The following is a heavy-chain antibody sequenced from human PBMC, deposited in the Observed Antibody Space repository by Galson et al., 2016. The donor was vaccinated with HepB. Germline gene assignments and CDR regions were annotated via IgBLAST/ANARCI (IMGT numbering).Heavy chain of an antibody. D-gene: IGHD5-12*01. V-gene: IGHV1-2*02. CDR1: GYSFTTYF. CDR2: INPKNGAT. J-gene: IGHJ4*02. CDR3: VREAHGYSGF. Sequence: SCKASGYSFTTYFMYWVRQAPGQGLEWMGWINPKNGATRYAQKFEDRVTMSRDTSTATVYMELTSVTSDDTAVFYCVREAHGYSGFWGQGTLVTVSS.